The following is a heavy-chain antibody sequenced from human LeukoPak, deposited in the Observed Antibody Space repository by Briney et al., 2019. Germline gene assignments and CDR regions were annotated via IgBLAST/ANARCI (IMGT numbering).Heavy chain of an antibody. D-gene: IGHD5-24*01. CDR2: INPNSGGT. J-gene: IGHJ4*02. CDR3: AREEMATIYDY. CDR1: GYTFTGYY. V-gene: IGHV1-2*02. Sequence: ASVNVSCKASGYTFTGYYMHWVRQAPGQGLGWMGWINPNSGGTNYAQKFQGRVTMTRDTSISTAYMELSRLRSDDTAVYYCAREEMATIYDYWGQGTLVTVSS.